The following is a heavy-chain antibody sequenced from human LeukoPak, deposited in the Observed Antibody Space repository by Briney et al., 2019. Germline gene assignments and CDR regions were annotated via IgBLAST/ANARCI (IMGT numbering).Heavy chain of an antibody. D-gene: IGHD7-27*01. Sequence: GGSLRLSCAASGFTFTSYAMSWVRQAPGKGLEWVGFIRSKPDGGTTENAASVKGRFIISRDDSKSIAYLQMNSLKTEDTAMYYCTRDRTGDRTDAFDIWGQGTMVTVSS. V-gene: IGHV3-49*04. J-gene: IGHJ3*02. CDR3: TRDRTGDRTDAFDI. CDR2: IRSKPDGGTT. CDR1: GFTFTSYA.